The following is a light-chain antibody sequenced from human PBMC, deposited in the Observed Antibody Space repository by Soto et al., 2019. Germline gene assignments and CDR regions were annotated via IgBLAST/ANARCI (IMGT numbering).Light chain of an antibody. CDR3: SSDTTSSTLI. Sequence: QSALTQPASVSGSPGQSITISCTGTSSDIGGYNSVSWYQQHPGKAPKLLIHEVNNRPSGVSIRFSASKSGNTASLTISGLQAEDEADYYCSSDTTSSTLIFGGGTKLTVL. J-gene: IGLJ2*01. CDR1: SSDIGGYNS. CDR2: EVN. V-gene: IGLV2-14*01.